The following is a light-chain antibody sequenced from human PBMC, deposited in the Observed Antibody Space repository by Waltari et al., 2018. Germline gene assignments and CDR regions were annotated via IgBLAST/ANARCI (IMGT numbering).Light chain of an antibody. CDR3: QQYNDWLGT. J-gene: IGKJ2*01. CDR2: GAS. CDR1: QGVSSN. V-gene: IGKV3-15*01. Sequence: EIVMTQSPATLSVSPGERATLPCRASQGVSSNLAWYQQKPGQAPRLLIYGASTRATDIPARFSGSGSETEFTLTISSLQSEDFAVYYCQQYNDWLGTFGQGTKLEIK.